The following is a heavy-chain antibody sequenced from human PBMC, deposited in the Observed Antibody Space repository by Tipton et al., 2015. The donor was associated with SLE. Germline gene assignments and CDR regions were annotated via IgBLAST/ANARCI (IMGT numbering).Heavy chain of an antibody. CDR3: WVTFWSAHYTTLNAFDI. Sequence: QVQLVQSGAEVKKPGSSVKVSCKASGDTSTIYAVNWVRLAPGQGLEWMGGVIPRFRIEKFAQNFQGRLTMATDESTSTSSMELSSLRSGDTAVYYCWVTFWSAHYTTLNAFDIWGLGTMVIVSS. V-gene: IGHV1-69*01. D-gene: IGHD3-3*01. CDR1: GDTSTIYA. CDR2: VIPRFRIE. J-gene: IGHJ3*02.